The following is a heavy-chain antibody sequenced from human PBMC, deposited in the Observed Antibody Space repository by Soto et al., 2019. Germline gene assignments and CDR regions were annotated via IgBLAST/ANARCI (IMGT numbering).Heavy chain of an antibody. CDR3: ARVGPYCAREQGACSDTSCYPGPYDC. V-gene: IGHV4-38-2*01. CDR1: GYSIRNGYY. J-gene: IGHJ4*02. Sequence: TCAVSGYSIRNGYYWGWIRQPPGKRLEWIGTIYHSGSTYYNPSLKSRVTISVDASENHFSLKLSSVTAADTAVYYCARVGPYCAREQGACSDTSCYPGPYDCWGQGTLVTVSS. D-gene: IGHD2-2*01. CDR2: IYHSGST.